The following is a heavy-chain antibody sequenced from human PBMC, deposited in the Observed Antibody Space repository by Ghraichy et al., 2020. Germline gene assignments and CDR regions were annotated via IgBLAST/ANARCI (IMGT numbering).Heavy chain of an antibody. CDR2: INHSGST. D-gene: IGHD3-3*01. J-gene: IGHJ6*03. Sequence: SETLSLTCAVYGGSFSGYYWSWIRQPPGKGLEWIGEINHSGSTNYNPSLKSRVTISVDTSKNQFSLKLSSVTAADTAVYYCARVPGFWSGAKYYYYYMDVWGKGTTVTVSS. CDR3: ARVPGFWSGAKYYYYYMDV. V-gene: IGHV4-34*01. CDR1: GGSFSGYY.